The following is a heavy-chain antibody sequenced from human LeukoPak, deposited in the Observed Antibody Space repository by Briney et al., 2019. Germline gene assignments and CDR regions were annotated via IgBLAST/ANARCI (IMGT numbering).Heavy chain of an antibody. CDR2: INHSGST. Sequence: SETLSLTCAVYGGSFSGYYWSWIRQPPGKGLEWIGEINHSGSTNYNPSLKSRVTISVDTSKNQFSLKLSSVTAADTAVYYCATVKLGYSSGLDYWGQGTLVTVSS. D-gene: IGHD6-19*01. V-gene: IGHV4-34*01. J-gene: IGHJ4*02. CDR3: ATVKLGYSSGLDY. CDR1: GGSFSGYY.